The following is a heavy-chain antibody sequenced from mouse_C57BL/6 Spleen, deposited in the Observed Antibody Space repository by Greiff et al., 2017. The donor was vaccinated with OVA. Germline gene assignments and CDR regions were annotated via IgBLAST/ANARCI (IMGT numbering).Heavy chain of an antibody. J-gene: IGHJ4*01. CDR3: ASPGSTMITTGLYYYAMDY. CDR2: ISDGGSYT. D-gene: IGHD2-4*01. CDR1: GFTFSSYA. Sequence: EVQLVESGGGLVKPGGSLKLSCAASGFTFSSYAMSWVRQTPEKRLEWVATISDGGSYTYYPDNVKGRFTISRDNAKNNLYLQMSHLKSEDTAMYYCASPGSTMITTGLYYYAMDYWGQGTSVTVSS. V-gene: IGHV5-4*01.